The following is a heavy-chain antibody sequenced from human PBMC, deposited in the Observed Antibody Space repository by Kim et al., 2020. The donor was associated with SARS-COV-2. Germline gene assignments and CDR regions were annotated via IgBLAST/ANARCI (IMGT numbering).Heavy chain of an antibody. CDR3: AKAYFYGSGSNYQSFDS. CDR2: LSANDGRT. D-gene: IGHD3-10*01. J-gene: IGHJ4*02. CDR1: GFAFSNYA. Sequence: GGSLRLSCAASGFAFSNYAMSWVRQAPGKGPEWVSTLSANDGRTFYVDSVKGRFTISRDTSKNTLYLQMNSLRAEDTALYYCAKAYFYGSGSNYQSFDSWGQGTLVTVSS. V-gene: IGHV3-23*01.